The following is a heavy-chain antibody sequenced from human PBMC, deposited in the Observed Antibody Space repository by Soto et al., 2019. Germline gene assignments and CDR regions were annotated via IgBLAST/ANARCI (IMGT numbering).Heavy chain of an antibody. J-gene: IGHJ3*02. CDR1: GGSINSYY. D-gene: IGHD6-19*01. V-gene: IGHV4-59*01. Sequence: QVQLQESGPGLVKPSETLSLTCTGSGGSINSYYWSWIRQPPGKGLEWIGYIYYSGSTNYNPSLNGPATISGDTSKNQVTLNLSSVTAADTAVYYCAIVPWQWLGGYAFDIWGQGTMVTVSS. CDR2: IYYSGST. CDR3: AIVPWQWLGGYAFDI.